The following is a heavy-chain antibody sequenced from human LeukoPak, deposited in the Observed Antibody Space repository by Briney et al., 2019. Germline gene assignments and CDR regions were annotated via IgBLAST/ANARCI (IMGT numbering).Heavy chain of an antibody. CDR2: ISEISTYI. CDR3: ARTRSCGGGFYPWDFHY. D-gene: IGHD2-21*02. J-gene: IGHJ4*02. CDR1: GFTFSDYC. Sequence: GGSLRLSCAASGFTFSDYCMSWVRQAPGKGLEWVSSISEISTYIYHADSVKGRFTISRDNARNSLYLQMNSLKVEDTAVYYCARTRSCGGGFYPWDFHYWGQGAPVTVSS. V-gene: IGHV3-21*01.